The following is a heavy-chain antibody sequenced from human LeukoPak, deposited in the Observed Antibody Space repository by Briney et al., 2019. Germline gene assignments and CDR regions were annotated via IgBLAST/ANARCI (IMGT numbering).Heavy chain of an antibody. CDR2: IYYSGST. D-gene: IGHD5-18*01. CDR3: ARETRPRGYSYGYLSWYFDL. CDR1: GGSISSYY. Sequence: SETLSLTCTVSGGSISSYYWSWIRQPPGKGLEWIGYIYYSGSTNYNPSLKSRVTISVDTSKNQFSLKLSSVTAADTAVYYCARETRPRGYSYGYLSWYFDLWGRGTLVTVSS. J-gene: IGHJ2*01. V-gene: IGHV4-59*12.